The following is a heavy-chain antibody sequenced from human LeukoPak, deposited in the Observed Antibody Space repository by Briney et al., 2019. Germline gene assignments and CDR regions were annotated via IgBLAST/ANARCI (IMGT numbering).Heavy chain of an antibody. CDR2: VYYTGNT. V-gene: IGHV4-4*02. J-gene: IGHJ5*02. Sequence: SETLSLTCAVSGGSINRDNWWTWVRQPPGKGLEWIGEVYYTGNTHYNPSLQSRVTISVDKSKNQFSLDLSSVTAADTAVYYCARDWDGRDSDRSGYYPRWFDPWGQGTLVTVSS. CDR3: ARDWDGRDSDRSGYYPRWFDP. D-gene: IGHD3-22*01. CDR1: GGSINRDNW.